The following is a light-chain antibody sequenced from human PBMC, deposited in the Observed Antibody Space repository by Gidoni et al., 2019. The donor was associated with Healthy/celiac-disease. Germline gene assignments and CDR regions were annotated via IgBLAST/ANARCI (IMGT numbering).Light chain of an antibody. J-gene: IGKJ1*01. CDR2: DAS. Sequence: IVVTHSPATLSLSPGERATLSCRASQSVSSYLAWYQQKPGQAPRLLIYDASNRATGIPARFSGSGSGTDFTLTISSLEPEDFAVYYCQQRSNWPPWTFGQXTKVEIK. CDR3: QQRSNWPPWT. V-gene: IGKV3-11*01. CDR1: QSVSSY.